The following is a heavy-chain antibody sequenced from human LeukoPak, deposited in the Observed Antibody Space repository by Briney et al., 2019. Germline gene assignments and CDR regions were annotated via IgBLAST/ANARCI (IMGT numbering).Heavy chain of an antibody. CDR2: IRYDGSNK. V-gene: IGHV3-30*02. CDR3: AKIPPQNTVTTWLDY. Sequence: GGSLRLSCAASGFTFSSYGMHWVRQAPGKGLEGVAFIRYDGSNKYYADSVKGRFTISRDNSKNTLYLQMNSLRAEDTAVYYCAKIPPQNTVTTWLDYWGQGTLVTVSS. CDR1: GFTFSSYG. D-gene: IGHD4-17*01. J-gene: IGHJ4*02.